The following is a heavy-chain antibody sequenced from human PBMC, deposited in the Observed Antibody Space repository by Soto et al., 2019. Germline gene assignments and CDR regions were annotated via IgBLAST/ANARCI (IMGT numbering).Heavy chain of an antibody. Sequence: QITLKESGPTLVKPTQTLTLTCTFSGFSLSSTAVGVAWIRQPPGKALEWLALLYWNDDNRYSPSLKSRLTLTKDTSKNQVILTLIDVDPVDTATYYCVYTSGWQHTTWGQGTLVTVSS. CDR3: VYTSGWQHTT. J-gene: IGHJ5*02. D-gene: IGHD1-1*01. CDR2: LYWNDDN. V-gene: IGHV2-5*01. CDR1: GFSLSSTAVG.